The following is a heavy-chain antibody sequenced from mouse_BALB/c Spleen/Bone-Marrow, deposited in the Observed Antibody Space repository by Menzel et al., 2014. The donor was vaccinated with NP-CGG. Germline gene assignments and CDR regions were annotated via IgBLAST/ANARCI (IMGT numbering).Heavy chain of an antibody. V-gene: IGHV14-3*02. CDR2: IDPANGNT. J-gene: IGHJ4*01. Sequence: AELVKPGASVKLSCTASGFNIKDTYMHWVKQRPEQGLEWIGRIDPANGNTKYDPKFQGKATITADTSSNTAYLQLSSLTSEDTAVYYCARGLLQYYYAMDYWGQGTSVTVSS. D-gene: IGHD2-3*01. CDR1: GFNIKDTY. CDR3: ARGLLQYYYAMDY.